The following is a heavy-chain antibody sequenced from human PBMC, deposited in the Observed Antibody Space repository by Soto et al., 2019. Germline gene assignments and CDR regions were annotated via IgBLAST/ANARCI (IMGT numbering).Heavy chain of an antibody. CDR1: GFTFNNYA. Sequence: EEQLLESGGGLVQPGGSLRLSCAASGFTFNNYAMSWVRQAPGKGLECVSGISGSGDTTHYGESVKGRFTISRDDSKNKLYLDRTSLRAEDTAVYYWAKARIMMIRGRVMPGPESGYYYYMEVWGKGTTVIVSS. D-gene: IGHD3-10*01. CDR3: AKARIMMIRGRVMPGPESGYYYYMEV. J-gene: IGHJ6*03. V-gene: IGHV3-23*01. CDR2: ISGSGDTT.